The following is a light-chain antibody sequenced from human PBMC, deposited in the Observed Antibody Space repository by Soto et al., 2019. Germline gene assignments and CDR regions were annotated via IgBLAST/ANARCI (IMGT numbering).Light chain of an antibody. Sequence: IFMAQAPFILSVSPRGIATRSCTASQSVSSNLAWYQQKPGQAPRLLIYGASTRATGIPARFSGSGSGTEFTLTISSLQSEDFAVYYCQQYNNWPPWTFGQGTKVDI. CDR1: QSVSSN. V-gene: IGKV3-15*01. J-gene: IGKJ1*01. CDR2: GAS. CDR3: QQYNNWPPWT.